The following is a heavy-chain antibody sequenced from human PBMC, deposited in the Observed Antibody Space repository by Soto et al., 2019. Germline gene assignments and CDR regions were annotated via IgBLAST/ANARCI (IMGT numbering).Heavy chain of an antibody. Sequence: EVRLVESGGGLIQPGGSLRLSCVVSGFSVSSNYMSWVRQAPGKGLEWVTVVSDVDTANYADSVKGRFTVSRDISQRTMFLQMNGLRAEDQAVYSCARPHSAAFAWAAESWGQGTLVIVSS. CDR1: GFSVSSNY. V-gene: IGHV3-53*01. CDR2: VSDVDTA. D-gene: IGHD1-26*01. CDR3: ARPHSAAFAWAAES. J-gene: IGHJ5*02.